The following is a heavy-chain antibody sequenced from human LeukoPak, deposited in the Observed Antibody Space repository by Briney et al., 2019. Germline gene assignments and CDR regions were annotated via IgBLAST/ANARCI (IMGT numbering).Heavy chain of an antibody. D-gene: IGHD2-15*01. CDR2: ISSSSSYI. CDR1: GFTFSSYS. CDR3: AKDQLNRFCSGGSCSITHDY. Sequence: GGSLRLSCAASGFTFSSYSMNWVRQAPGKGLEWVSSISSSSSYIYYADSVKGRFTISRDNAKNSLYLQMNSLRAEDTAIYYCAKDQLNRFCSGGSCSITHDYWGQGTLVTVSS. J-gene: IGHJ4*02. V-gene: IGHV3-21*04.